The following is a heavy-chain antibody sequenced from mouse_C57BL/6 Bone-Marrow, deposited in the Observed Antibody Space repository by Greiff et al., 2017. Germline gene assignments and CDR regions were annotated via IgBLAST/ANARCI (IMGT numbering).Heavy chain of an antibody. CDR3: ARLY. V-gene: IGHV5-12*01. J-gene: IGHJ2*01. CDR2: ISNGGGST. CDR1: GFTFSDYY. Sequence: EVHLVESGGGLVQPGGSLKLSCAASGFTFSDYYMYWVRQTPEKRLEWVAYISNGGGSTYYPDTVKGRFTISRDNAKNTLYLQMSRLKSEDTAMYYCARLYWGQGTTLTVSS.